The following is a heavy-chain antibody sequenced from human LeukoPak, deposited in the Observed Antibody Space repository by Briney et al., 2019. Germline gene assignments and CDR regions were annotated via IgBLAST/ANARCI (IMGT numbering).Heavy chain of an antibody. Sequence: PGGSLRLSCAASGFTFSSDAMHWVRRAPGKGLEWVAVISYDGSSKYYADSVKGRFTISRDNSKNTLYLQMNSLRAEDTAVYYCAKDGDYATAGTFDYWGQGTLVTVSS. V-gene: IGHV3-30*04. CDR1: GFTFSSDA. J-gene: IGHJ4*02. CDR2: ISYDGSSK. D-gene: IGHD4-17*01. CDR3: AKDGDYATAGTFDY.